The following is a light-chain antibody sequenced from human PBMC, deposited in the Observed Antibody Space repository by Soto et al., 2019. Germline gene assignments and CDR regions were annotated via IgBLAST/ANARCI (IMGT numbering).Light chain of an antibody. J-gene: IGKJ4*01. CDR2: KAS. V-gene: IGKV1-5*03. CDR3: QQSYSTPLT. CDR1: QTISSW. Sequence: DLQMTQSPSTLSGSVGDRVTITCRASQTISSWLAWYQQKPGKAPKLLIYKASTLKSGVPSRFSGSGSGTDFTLTISSLQPEDFASYYCQQSYSTPLTFGGGTKVDIK.